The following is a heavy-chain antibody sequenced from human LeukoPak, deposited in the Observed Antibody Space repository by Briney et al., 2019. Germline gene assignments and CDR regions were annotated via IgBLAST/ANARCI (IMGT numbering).Heavy chain of an antibody. CDR2: SYFTGNP. J-gene: IGHJ4*02. Sequence: SETLSLTCIVSGSISSYYWTWIRQPPGKGLEWIGHSYFTGNPNYNPSLKSRVTISVDPPKNQFSLKLTSMTAADTAVYYCAGLRSTVAWASFDYWGQGILVTVSS. CDR1: GSISSYY. V-gene: IGHV4-59*08. CDR3: AGLRSTVAWASFDY. D-gene: IGHD4-23*01.